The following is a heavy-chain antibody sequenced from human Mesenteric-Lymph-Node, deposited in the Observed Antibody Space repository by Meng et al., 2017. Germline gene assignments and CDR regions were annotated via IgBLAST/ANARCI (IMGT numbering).Heavy chain of an antibody. Sequence: GGSLRLSCEGSGYTFTSYWIGWVRQMPGKGLEWMGIIYPGDSDTRYSPSFQGQVTISADKSISTAYLQWSSLKASDTAMYYCARASARVAGAGNWFDPWGQGTLVTVSS. J-gene: IGHJ5*02. D-gene: IGHD6-19*01. V-gene: IGHV5-51*01. CDR3: ARASARVAGAGNWFDP. CDR1: GYTFTSYW. CDR2: IYPGDSDT.